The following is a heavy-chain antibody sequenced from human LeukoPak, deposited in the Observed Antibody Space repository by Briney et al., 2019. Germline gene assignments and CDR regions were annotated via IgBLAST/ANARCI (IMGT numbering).Heavy chain of an antibody. CDR3: ARVVRGEFDY. V-gene: IGHV4-39*01. CDR2: IYYSGST. CDR1: GGSISSSSYY. J-gene: IGHJ4*02. Sequence: SETLSLTCTVSGGSISSSSYYWGWIRQPPGKGLEWIGSIYYSGSTYYNPSLKSRVTISVDTSKNQFSLKLSSVTAADTAVYYCARVVRGEFDYWGQGTLVTVSS. D-gene: IGHD3-10*01.